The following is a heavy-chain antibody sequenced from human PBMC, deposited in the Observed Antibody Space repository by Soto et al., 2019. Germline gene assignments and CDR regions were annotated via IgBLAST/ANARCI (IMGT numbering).Heavy chain of an antibody. CDR3: AREIAARPGFYYYYGMDV. J-gene: IGHJ6*02. V-gene: IGHV3-33*01. Sequence: GGSLRLSCAASGFTFSSFGMHWVRQAPGKGLEWVAVIWYDGSNKYYADSVKGRFTISRDNSKNTLYLQMNSLRAEDTAVYYCAREIAARPGFYYYYGMDVWGQGTTVTVSS. CDR2: IWYDGSNK. CDR1: GFTFSSFG. D-gene: IGHD6-6*01.